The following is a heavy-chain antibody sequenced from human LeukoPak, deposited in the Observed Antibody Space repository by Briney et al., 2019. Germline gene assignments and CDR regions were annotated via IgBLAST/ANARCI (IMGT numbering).Heavy chain of an antibody. CDR1: AFTFSSYW. CDR2: INSGGSST. Sequence: PGGSLRLSCTASAFTFSSYWMHGVRQAPGKGLVWVSHINSGGSSTSYADSVKGRFTISRDNAKNTLYLQMNSLRAEDTAVYYCARDRYSSAWYEEWGQGTLVTVSS. D-gene: IGHD6-19*01. J-gene: IGHJ4*02. V-gene: IGHV3-74*01. CDR3: ARDRYSSAWYEE.